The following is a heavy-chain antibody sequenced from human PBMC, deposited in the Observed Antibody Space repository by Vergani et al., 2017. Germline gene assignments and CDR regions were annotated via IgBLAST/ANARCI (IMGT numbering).Heavy chain of an antibody. D-gene: IGHD2-8*02. CDR2: IDEYGNRA. Sequence: EVQLVESGGGLVQPGGSLRLSCAASGFMFSNYWMHWVRQVPGKGLMWVARIDEYGNRATYGDFETGRFTISRDNAKNTVFLQMNNLRADDAGVYYCVRTEYCTGSACNSRFDSWGQGALVTVSS. CDR1: GFMFSNYW. J-gene: IGHJ5*01. CDR3: VRTEYCTGSACNSRFDS. V-gene: IGHV3-74*02.